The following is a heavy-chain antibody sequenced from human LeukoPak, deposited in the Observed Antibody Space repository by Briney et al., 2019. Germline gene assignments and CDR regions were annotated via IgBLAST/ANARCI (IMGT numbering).Heavy chain of an antibody. J-gene: IGHJ4*02. D-gene: IGHD3-22*01. Sequence: GGSLRLSCAASGFTFSSYWMTWVRQAPGKGLEWVANIHPEGSEKYYVDSVKGRFTISRDNAKNSLYLQMNRLRAEDTAVYYCATDRGYFSFDYWGQGTLVTVSS. CDR2: IHPEGSEK. V-gene: IGHV3-7*01. CDR3: ATDRGYFSFDY. CDR1: GFTFSSYW.